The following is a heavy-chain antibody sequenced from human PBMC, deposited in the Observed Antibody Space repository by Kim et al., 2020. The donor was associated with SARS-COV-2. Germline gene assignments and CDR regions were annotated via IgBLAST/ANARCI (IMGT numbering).Heavy chain of an antibody. D-gene: IGHD2-2*03. CDR1: GFTFTGYA. CDR2: IDGSDGTT. V-gene: IGHV3-23*01. J-gene: IGHJ4*02. Sequence: GGSLRLSCTTSGFTFTGYAMSWVRQAPGKGLEWVSSIDGSDGTTYYVDSVKGRFTISRDNSKNTLYLQMNSLRGDDTAVYYCMKGGWGWIWDQWGQG. CDR3: MKGGWGWIWDQ.